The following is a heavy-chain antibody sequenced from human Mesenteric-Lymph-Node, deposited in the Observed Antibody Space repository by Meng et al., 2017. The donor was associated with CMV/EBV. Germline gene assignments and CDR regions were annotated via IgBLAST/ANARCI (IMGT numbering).Heavy chain of an antibody. CDR3: ARDTRYCSSTTCYSNFFDP. D-gene: IGHD2-15*01. CDR2: ISYDGSQK. V-gene: IGHV3-30-3*01. J-gene: IGHJ5*02. Sequence: FSGCAMHWVRQAPGKGLQWVAFISYDGSQKHYADSVKGRFTISRDNSKNTLSLQMNSLRAEDTAVYFCARDTRYCSSTTCYSNFFDPWGQGTLVTVSS. CDR1: FSGCA.